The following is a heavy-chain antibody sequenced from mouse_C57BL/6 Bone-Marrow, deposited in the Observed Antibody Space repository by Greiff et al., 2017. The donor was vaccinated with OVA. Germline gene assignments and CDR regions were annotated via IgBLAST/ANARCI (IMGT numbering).Heavy chain of an antibody. J-gene: IGHJ3*01. CDR1: GYTFTSYW. CDR3: ARGHYGSSYDGFAD. CDR2: INPSSGYT. Sequence: QVQLQQSGAELAKPGASVKLSCKASGYTFTSYWMHWVKQRPGQGLEWIGYINPSSGYTKYKQKFKDKATLTADKSSSTAYMQMSSLTYEDSAVYYCARGHYGSSYDGFADWGQGTLVTVSA. D-gene: IGHD1-1*01. V-gene: IGHV1-7*01.